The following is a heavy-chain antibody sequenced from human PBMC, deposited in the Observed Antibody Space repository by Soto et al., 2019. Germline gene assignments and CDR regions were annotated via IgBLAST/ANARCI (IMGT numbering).Heavy chain of an antibody. D-gene: IGHD6-19*01. CDR1: GGSFSGYY. CDR3: ARGRSIAVAGTPFGAFDI. J-gene: IGHJ3*02. V-gene: IGHV4-34*01. CDR2: INHSGST. Sequence: QVQLQQWGAGLLKPSETLSLTCAVYGGSFSGYYWSWIRQPPGKGLEWIGEINHSGSTNYNPSIKSRVTISVDTSKNQFSLKLSSVTAADTAVYYCARGRSIAVAGTPFGAFDIWGQGTMVTVSS.